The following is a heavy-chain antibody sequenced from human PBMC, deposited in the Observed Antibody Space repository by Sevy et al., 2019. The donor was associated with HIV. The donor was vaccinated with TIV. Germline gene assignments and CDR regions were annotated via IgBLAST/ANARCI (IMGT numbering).Heavy chain of an antibody. CDR2: FSFGCGKI. Sequence: GGSLRLSCAASGFTFSSYAMSWVRQPPGKGLEWVATFSFGCGKINYADSVKGRFTISGDNSKNTLFLQMNRLRAEDTAVYYCAREGCSRPHDYWGQGTLVTVSS. J-gene: IGHJ4*02. CDR3: AREGCSRPHDY. V-gene: IGHV3-23*01. D-gene: IGHD2-2*01. CDR1: GFTFSSYA.